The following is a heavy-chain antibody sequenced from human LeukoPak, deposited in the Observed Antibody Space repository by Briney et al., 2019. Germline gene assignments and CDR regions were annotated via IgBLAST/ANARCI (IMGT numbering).Heavy chain of an antibody. V-gene: IGHV4-61*01. Sequence: PSETLSLTCTVSGGSVGSGSYYWSWIRQPPGKGLEWIGYIYYSGSTNYNPSLKSRVTISVDTSKNQFSLKLSSVTAADTAVYYCARDVRVVVAATLYYYYYGMDVWGQGTTVTVSS. CDR1: GGSVGSGSYY. CDR2: IYYSGST. J-gene: IGHJ6*02. D-gene: IGHD2-15*01. CDR3: ARDVRVVVAATLYYYYYGMDV.